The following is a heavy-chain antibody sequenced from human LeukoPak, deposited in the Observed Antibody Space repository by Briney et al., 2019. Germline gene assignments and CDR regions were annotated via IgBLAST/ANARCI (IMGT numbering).Heavy chain of an antibody. D-gene: IGHD3-3*01. Sequence: SQTLSLTCTVSGGSISSGSYYWSWIRQPAGKGLEWIGRIYTSGSTNYNPSLKSRVTISVDTSKNQFSLKLSSVTAADTAVYYCARFLRSGGYFDYWGQGTLVTVSS. J-gene: IGHJ4*02. V-gene: IGHV4-61*02. CDR3: ARFLRSGGYFDY. CDR1: GGSISSGSYY. CDR2: IYTSGST.